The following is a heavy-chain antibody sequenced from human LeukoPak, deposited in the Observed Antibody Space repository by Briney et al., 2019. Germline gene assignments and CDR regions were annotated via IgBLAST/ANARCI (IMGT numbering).Heavy chain of an antibody. CDR3: ARDSPGYSYGYGYYYYGMDV. D-gene: IGHD5-18*01. CDR2: IIPIFGTA. Sequence: SVKVSCKASGGTFSSYAISWVRQAPGQGLEWMGGIIPIFGTANYAQKFQGRVTITTDESTSTAYMELSSLRSEDTAVYYCARDSPGYSYGYGYYYYGMDVWGQGTTVTVSS. V-gene: IGHV1-69*05. J-gene: IGHJ6*02. CDR1: GGTFSSYA.